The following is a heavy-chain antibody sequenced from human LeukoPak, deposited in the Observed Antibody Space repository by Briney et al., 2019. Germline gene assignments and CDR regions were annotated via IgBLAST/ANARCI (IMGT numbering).Heavy chain of an antibody. CDR1: GGSISSSSYY. D-gene: IGHD6-19*01. V-gene: IGHV4-39*07. CDR3: ARDRYSSGYYYYYMDV. J-gene: IGHJ6*03. CDR2: IYYSGST. Sequence: SETLSLTCTVSGGSISSSSYYWGWIRQPPGKGLEWIGSIYYSGSTYYNPSLKSRVTISVDTSKNQFSLKLSSVTAADTAVYYCARDRYSSGYYYYYMDVWGKGTTVTISS.